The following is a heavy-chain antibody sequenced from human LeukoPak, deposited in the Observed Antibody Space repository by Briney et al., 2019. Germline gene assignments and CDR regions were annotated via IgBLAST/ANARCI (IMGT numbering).Heavy chain of an antibody. CDR2: IYYSGST. V-gene: IGHV4-39*07. CDR1: GGSISSSSYY. D-gene: IGHD6-6*01. CDR3: ARGTSIAARHFDY. J-gene: IGHJ4*02. Sequence: SETLSLTCTVSGGSISSSSYYWGWIRQPPGKGLEWIGSIYYSGSTYYNPPLKSRVTISVDTSKTQFSLKLSSVTAADTAVYYCARGTSIAARHFDYWGQGTLVTVSS.